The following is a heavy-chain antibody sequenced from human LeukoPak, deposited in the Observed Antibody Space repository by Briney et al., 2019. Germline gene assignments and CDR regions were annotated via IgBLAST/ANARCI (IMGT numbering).Heavy chain of an antibody. V-gene: IGHV3-49*04. CDR2: IRSKAYGGTT. D-gene: IGHD1-26*01. CDR1: GFTFGDYA. J-gene: IGHJ4*02. Sequence: HPGGSLRLSCTASGFTFGDYAMSWVRQAPGKGLEWVGFIRSKAYGGTTEYAASVKGRFTISRDDSKSIAYLQMNSLKTEDTAVYYCTRDVWDDGGSYLDYWGQGTLVTVSS. CDR3: TRDVWDDGGSYLDY.